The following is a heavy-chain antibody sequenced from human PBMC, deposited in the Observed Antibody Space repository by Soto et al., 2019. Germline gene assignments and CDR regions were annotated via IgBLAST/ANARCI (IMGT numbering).Heavy chain of an antibody. V-gene: IGHV1-46*03. CDR3: ARYNYYGSGSYFSWFDP. Sequence: ASVKVSCKASGYTFTSYYMHWVRQASGQGLEWMGIINPSGGSTSYAQKFQGRVTMTRDTSTSTVYMELSSLRSEDTAVYYCARYNYYGSGSYFSWFDPWGQGPLVTVSS. CDR2: INPSGGST. CDR1: GYTFTSYY. D-gene: IGHD3-10*01. J-gene: IGHJ5*02.